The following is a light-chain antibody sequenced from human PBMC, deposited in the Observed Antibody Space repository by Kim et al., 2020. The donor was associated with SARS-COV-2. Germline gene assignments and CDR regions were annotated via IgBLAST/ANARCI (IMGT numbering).Light chain of an antibody. CDR3: QAWDSSTAAV. Sequence: SYELTQPPSVSVSPGQTASITCSGDKLGDKYACWYQQKPGQSPVLVIYQDSKRPSGIPERFSCSNSGNTATLTISGTQAMDEADYYCQAWDSSTAAVFGG. V-gene: IGLV3-1*01. J-gene: IGLJ2*01. CDR2: QDS. CDR1: KLGDKY.